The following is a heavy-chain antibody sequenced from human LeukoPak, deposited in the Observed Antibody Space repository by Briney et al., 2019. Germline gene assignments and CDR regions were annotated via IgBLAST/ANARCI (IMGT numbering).Heavy chain of an antibody. CDR1: RFTFSSYG. Sequence: GGSLRLSCAASRFTFSSYGMHWVRQAPGKGLEWVTFIRYDGSNEYYADSVKGRFTISRDNSKNTLYLQMNSLRAEDTAVYYCARVGYCSSTSCYTGFYYYYYMDVWGKGTTVTVSS. D-gene: IGHD2-2*02. CDR3: ARVGYCSSTSCYTGFYYYYYMDV. V-gene: IGHV3-30*02. CDR2: IRYDGSNE. J-gene: IGHJ6*03.